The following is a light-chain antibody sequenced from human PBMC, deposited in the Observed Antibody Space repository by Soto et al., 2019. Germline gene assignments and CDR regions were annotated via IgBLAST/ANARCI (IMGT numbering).Light chain of an antibody. Sequence: QSALTQPASVSGSPGQSITISCTGTSSDVGGYNFVSWYQQHPGKAPRLIIYEVSSRPSGVSYRFSGSKSGNTGSLTISVLQAEDEADYYCSSYTLRNTLVLFGGGTKLTVL. CDR3: SSYTLRNTLVL. CDR2: EVS. V-gene: IGLV2-14*01. J-gene: IGLJ3*02. CDR1: SSDVGGYNF.